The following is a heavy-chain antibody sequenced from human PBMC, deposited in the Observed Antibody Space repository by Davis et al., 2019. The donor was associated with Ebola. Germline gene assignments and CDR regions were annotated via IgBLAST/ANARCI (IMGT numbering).Heavy chain of an antibody. CDR1: GYSFTSYW. D-gene: IGHD5-24*01. CDR2: IYPGDSDT. Sequence: GESLKISCKGSGYSFTSYWIGWVRQMPEKGLEWMGIIYPGDSDTRYSPSLQGRVTISVDKSTSTAYLQWGSLKASDTAMYYCARRKEGYSFGEYWYFDLWGRGTLVTVSS. J-gene: IGHJ2*01. CDR3: ARRKEGYSFGEYWYFDL. V-gene: IGHV5-51*01.